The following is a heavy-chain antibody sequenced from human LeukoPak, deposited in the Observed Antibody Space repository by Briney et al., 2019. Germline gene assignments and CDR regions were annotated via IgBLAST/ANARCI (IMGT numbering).Heavy chain of an antibody. Sequence: GESLKISCKGSGYSFTSYWIGWVRQMPGKGLEWMGIIYPGDSDTRYSPSFQGQVTISADKSISTAYLQWSSLKASDTAMYYCARQYVIGRSHYDILTGRNWFDPWGQGTLVTVSS. J-gene: IGHJ5*02. CDR3: ARQYVIGRSHYDILTGRNWFDP. CDR1: GYSFTSYW. CDR2: IYPGDSDT. V-gene: IGHV5-51*01. D-gene: IGHD3-9*01.